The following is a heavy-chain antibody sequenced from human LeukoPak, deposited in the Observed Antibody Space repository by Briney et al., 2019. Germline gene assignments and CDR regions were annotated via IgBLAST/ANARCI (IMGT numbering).Heavy chain of an antibody. CDR1: GFTFSTYS. J-gene: IGHJ4*02. V-gene: IGHV3-21*01. D-gene: IGHD5-24*01. CDR3: ARWSGMATVTSDY. Sequence: RGGSLRLSCAASGFTFSTYSMNWIRQAPGKGLEGVSSISSSSSYIYYADSVKGRFTISRDNAKNSLYLQMNSLRAEDTAVYYCARWSGMATVTSDYWGQGTLVTVSS. CDR2: ISSSSSYI.